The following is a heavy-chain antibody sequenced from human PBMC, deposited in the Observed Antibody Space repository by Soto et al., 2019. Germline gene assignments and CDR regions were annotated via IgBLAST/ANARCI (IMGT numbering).Heavy chain of an antibody. Sequence: ASVKVSCKASGYTFTSYGISWVRQAPGQGLEWMGWISAYNGNTNYAQKLQGRVTMTTDTSTSTAYMEPRSLRSDDTAVYYCAREYYDYVWGSYRPLDYWGQGTLVTVSS. CDR2: ISAYNGNT. CDR1: GYTFTSYG. V-gene: IGHV1-18*01. J-gene: IGHJ4*02. D-gene: IGHD3-16*02. CDR3: AREYYDYVWGSYRPLDY.